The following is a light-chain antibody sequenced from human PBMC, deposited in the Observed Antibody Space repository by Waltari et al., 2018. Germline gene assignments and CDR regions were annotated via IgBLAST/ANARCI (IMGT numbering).Light chain of an antibody. V-gene: IGKV1-39*01. J-gene: IGKJ3*01. CDR2: AAS. CDR3: QQSYSTLEFT. Sequence: DIQMTQSPSSLSASVGDRVTITCRASQSISSYLNWYQQKPGKAPKLLIYAASSLQSGVPSRFSGSGSGTDFTLTISSLQPEDFATYYCQQSYSTLEFTFGPGTKVDIK. CDR1: QSISSY.